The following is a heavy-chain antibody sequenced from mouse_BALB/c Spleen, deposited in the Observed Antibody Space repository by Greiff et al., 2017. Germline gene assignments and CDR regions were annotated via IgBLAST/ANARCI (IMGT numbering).Heavy chain of an antibody. CDR1: GFSLTSYG. CDR3: ARSMITRGFYAMDY. CDR2: IWSGGST. Sequence: QVQLKESGPGLVQPSQSLSITCTVSGFSLTSYGVHWVRQSPGKGLEWLGVIWSGGSTDYNAAFISRLSISKDNSKSQVFFKMNSLQADDTAIYYCARSMITRGFYAMDYWGQGTSVTVSS. J-gene: IGHJ4*01. D-gene: IGHD2-4*01. V-gene: IGHV2-4-1*01.